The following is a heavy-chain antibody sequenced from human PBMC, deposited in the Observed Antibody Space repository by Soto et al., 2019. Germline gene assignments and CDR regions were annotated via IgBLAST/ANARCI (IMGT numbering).Heavy chain of an antibody. CDR3: AKNSTSWLDS. Sequence: VQLVQSGAELKMPGASVKVSCKTSGYSFSNYGISWVRQAPGQGLEWMGWISIYYSYSHSVPELQGRLIMTTDTSTSTAFMELRNLRFDDTAVYYCAKNSTSWLDSWGQGTLVTVSS. D-gene: IGHD6-13*01. J-gene: IGHJ5*01. CDR1: GYSFSNYG. V-gene: IGHV1-18*01. CDR2: ISIYYSYS.